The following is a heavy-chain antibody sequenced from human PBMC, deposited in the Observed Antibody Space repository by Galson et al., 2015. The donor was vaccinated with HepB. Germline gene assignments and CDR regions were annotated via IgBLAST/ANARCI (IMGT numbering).Heavy chain of an antibody. CDR1: GLIFSSYG. J-gene: IGHJ4*02. CDR2: IWYDGSRK. D-gene: IGHD6-13*01. V-gene: IGHV3-33*01. CDR3: VRNGEQQQGDY. Sequence: SLRLSCAASGLIFSSYGMHWVRQAPGEGLEWVAVIWYDGSRKYYADSVEGRFTISRDNSKSTLYLEMNTLRVEDTAMYYCVRNGEQQQGDYWGQGTLVTVSS.